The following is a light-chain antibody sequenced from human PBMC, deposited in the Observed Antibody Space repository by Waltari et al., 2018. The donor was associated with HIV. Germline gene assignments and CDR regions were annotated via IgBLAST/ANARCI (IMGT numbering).Light chain of an antibody. Sequence: QSVLTQPPSVSGAPGQRVTNSCTGSSSNIGAGYGVHWYQQLPGTAPKLLIYGNTNRPSGIPDRFSGSKSDTSASLAITGLQAEDEADYYCQSYDSSLSVVVFGGGTKLTVL. CDR1: SSNIGAGYG. J-gene: IGLJ2*01. CDR3: QSYDSSLSVVV. V-gene: IGLV1-40*01. CDR2: GNT.